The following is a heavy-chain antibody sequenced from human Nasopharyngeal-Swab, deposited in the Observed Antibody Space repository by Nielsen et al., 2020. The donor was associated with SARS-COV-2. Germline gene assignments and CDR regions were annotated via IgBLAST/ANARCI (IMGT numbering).Heavy chain of an antibody. J-gene: IGHJ4*02. CDR2: ITSSSSTR. CDR1: GFAFTDYS. Sequence: GESLKISCAASGFAFTDYSMDWVRQAPGKGLEWVSYITSSSSTRYYADSVKGRFTVSSDNAKNSLYLQMGSLRDEDTAVYYCVREFEATGATYLDYWGLGTLVTVSS. V-gene: IGHV3-48*02. D-gene: IGHD1-26*01. CDR3: VREFEATGATYLDY.